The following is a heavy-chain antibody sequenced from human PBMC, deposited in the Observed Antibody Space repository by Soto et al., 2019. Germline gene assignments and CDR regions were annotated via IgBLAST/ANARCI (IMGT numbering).Heavy chain of an antibody. Sequence: SGPTLVNPTQTLTLTCTFSGFSLSTSGMCVSWIRQPPGKALEWLALIDWDDDKYYSTSLKTRLTISKDTSKNQVVLTMTNMDPVDTATYYCARMNSYYYDSSGYPGPYYYYGMDVWGQGTTVTVYS. CDR2: IDWDDDK. J-gene: IGHJ6*02. CDR1: GFSLSTSGMC. CDR3: ARMNSYYYDSSGYPGPYYYYGMDV. D-gene: IGHD3-22*01. V-gene: IGHV2-70*01.